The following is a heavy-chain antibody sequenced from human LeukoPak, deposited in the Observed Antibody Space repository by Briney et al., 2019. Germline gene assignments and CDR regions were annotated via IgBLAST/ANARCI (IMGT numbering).Heavy chain of an antibody. CDR3: ARGGTRGYGDTPYAFDI. J-gene: IGHJ3*02. CDR2: ISSNGGST. Sequence: GGSLRLSCAASGFTFSSYAMHWVRQAPGKGLEYVSAISSNGGSTYYANSVKGRFTISRDNSKNTLYLQMGSLRAEGMAVYYCARGGTRGYGDTPYAFDIWGQGTMVTVSS. V-gene: IGHV3-64*01. CDR1: GFTFSSYA. D-gene: IGHD4-17*01.